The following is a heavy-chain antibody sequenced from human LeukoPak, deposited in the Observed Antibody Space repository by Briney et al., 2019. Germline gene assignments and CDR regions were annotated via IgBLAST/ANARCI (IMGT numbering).Heavy chain of an antibody. CDR3: ARQWGQYCSSTSCYPGGVDP. CDR1: GGSISTYY. J-gene: IGHJ5*02. V-gene: IGHV4-59*08. Sequence: SETLSLTCTVSGGSISTYYWSWIRQPPGKGLEWIGYIYYSGSTNYNPSLKSRVTISVDTSKNQFSLKLSSVTAADTAVYYCARQWGQYCSSTSCYPGGVDPWGQGTLVTVSS. D-gene: IGHD2-2*01. CDR2: IYYSGST.